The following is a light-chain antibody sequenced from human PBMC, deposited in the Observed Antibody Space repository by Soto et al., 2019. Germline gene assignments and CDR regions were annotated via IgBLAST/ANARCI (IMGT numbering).Light chain of an antibody. CDR3: AAWDDSLNGRV. CDR2: TNN. CDR1: SSNIGSNT. J-gene: IGLJ3*02. V-gene: IGLV1-44*01. Sequence: QPVLTQTRSASGTPGQRVTISCSVSSSNIGSNTANWYQQLPGTAPKLLIYTNNQRPSGVPDRFSGSKSGTSASLAISGLQSEDEADYYCAAWDDSLNGRVFGGWTKLTV.